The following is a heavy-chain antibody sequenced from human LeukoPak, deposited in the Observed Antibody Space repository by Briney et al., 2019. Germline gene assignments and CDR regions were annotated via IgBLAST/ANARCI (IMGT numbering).Heavy chain of an antibody. CDR1: GYTFTTYY. J-gene: IGHJ4*02. D-gene: IGHD3-10*01. CDR2: ISPSGAIT. V-gene: IGHV1-46*01. CDR3: ATSTRGFGEFNPKDY. Sequence: ASVKVSCKASGYTFTTYYIHWVRQAPGQGLEWMGIISPSGAITSYAQKFQGRVTMTSDMSTRTVYMELSSLRSEDTAVYYCATSTRGFGEFNPKDYWGQGTLVTVSS.